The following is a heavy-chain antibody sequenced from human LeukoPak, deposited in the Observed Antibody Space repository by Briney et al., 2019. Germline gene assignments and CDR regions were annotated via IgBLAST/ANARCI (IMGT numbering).Heavy chain of an antibody. J-gene: IGHJ6*02. D-gene: IGHD6-19*01. V-gene: IGHV3-7*01. CDR3: ARERSSGWSSAMDV. Sequence: GGSLRLSCAASGFTFSSYWMTWVRQAPGKGLEWVANIKQDGSEKYCVDSVKGRFTISRDNAKSSPYLQMNSLRADDTAVYYCARERSSGWSSAMDVWGQGTTVTVSS. CDR1: GFTFSSYW. CDR2: IKQDGSEK.